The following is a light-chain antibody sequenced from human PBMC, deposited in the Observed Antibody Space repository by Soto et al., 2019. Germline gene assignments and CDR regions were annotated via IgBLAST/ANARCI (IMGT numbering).Light chain of an antibody. CDR2: GAS. Sequence: EIVLTQSPGTLSLSPGERATLSCRASQSVSNNYLAWYQQKPGQAPRLLIYGASNSATGIPDRFSGSGSGTYFSLTISRLEPEDFAVYYYQHYGSSGTFGQGTKVEIK. CDR3: QHYGSSGT. V-gene: IGKV3-20*01. CDR1: QSVSNNY. J-gene: IGKJ1*01.